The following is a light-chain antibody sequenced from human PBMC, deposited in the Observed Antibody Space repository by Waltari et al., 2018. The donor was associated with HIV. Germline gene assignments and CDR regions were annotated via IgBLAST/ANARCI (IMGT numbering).Light chain of an antibody. CDR2: EGT. CDR3: CSCATPKTRV. J-gene: IGLJ3*02. CDR1: SSDVGSCKF. Sequence: QSALTQPASVSGSPGQSLSISCTGTSSDVGSCKFVSWYQQHPGKAPKLLIYEGTKRPSGVSNRFSASKAGNTASLTISGLQAEDEADYYCCSCATPKTRVFGGGTKLTVL. V-gene: IGLV2-23*01.